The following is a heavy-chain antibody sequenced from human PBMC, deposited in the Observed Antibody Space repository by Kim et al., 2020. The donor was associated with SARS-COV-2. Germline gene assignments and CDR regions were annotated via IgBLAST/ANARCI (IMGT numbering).Heavy chain of an antibody. CDR3: AKRVPGWYYMDY. J-gene: IGHJ4*02. CDR2: ITGGGGNT. Sequence: GGSLRLSCAASGFTFSSYAMTWVRQAPGKGLEWVSAITGGGGNTHYADSVKGRFTISRDNSKNTLYLQMNSLRAEDTAIYYCAKRVPGWYYMDYWGQGTLVTVSS. D-gene: IGHD6-19*01. CDR1: GFTFSSYA. V-gene: IGHV3-23*01.